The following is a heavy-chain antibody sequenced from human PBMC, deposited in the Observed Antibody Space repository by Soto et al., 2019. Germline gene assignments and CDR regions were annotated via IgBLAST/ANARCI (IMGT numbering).Heavy chain of an antibody. CDR3: AKPPLGGVIVSNGT. CDR2: ISGSGGST. Sequence: GSLRLSCAASGFTFSSYAMSWVRQAPGKGLEWVSAISGSGGSTYYADSVKGRFTISRDNSKNTLYLQMNSLRAEDTAVYYCAKPPLGGVIVSNGTWGQGTLVTVSS. J-gene: IGHJ5*02. D-gene: IGHD3-16*02. V-gene: IGHV3-23*01. CDR1: GFTFSSYA.